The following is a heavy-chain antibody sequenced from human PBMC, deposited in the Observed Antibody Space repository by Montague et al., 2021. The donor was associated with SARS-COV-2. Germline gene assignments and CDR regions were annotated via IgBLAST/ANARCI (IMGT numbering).Heavy chain of an antibody. D-gene: IGHD3-22*01. Sequence: SETLSLTCVVSGDSITGSDNWWSWVRQPPGKGLEWIGEIYHTGSTNFNPSLTSRVTISIDGSKNQFSLKLRSVTAADTAIYYCVANGYYSLDFWGQGTLVTVSS. J-gene: IGHJ4*02. CDR3: VANGYYSLDF. CDR2: IYHTGST. V-gene: IGHV4-4*02. CDR1: GDSITGSDNW.